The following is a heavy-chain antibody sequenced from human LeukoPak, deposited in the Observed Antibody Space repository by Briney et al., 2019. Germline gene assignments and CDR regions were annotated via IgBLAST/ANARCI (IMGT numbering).Heavy chain of an antibody. CDR2: ISYDGNNK. Sequence: PGGSLRLSCAASGFTFSSYAMHWVRQAPGKGLEWVAVISYDGNNKYYADSVKGRFTISRDNSKNTLYLQMNGLRAEDTALYYCATLPTWGQGTLVTVSS. V-gene: IGHV3-30-3*01. CDR3: ATLPT. D-gene: IGHD4-17*01. CDR1: GFTFSSYA. J-gene: IGHJ4*02.